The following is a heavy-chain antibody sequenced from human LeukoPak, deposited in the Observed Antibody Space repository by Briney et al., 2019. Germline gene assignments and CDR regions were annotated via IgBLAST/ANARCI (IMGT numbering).Heavy chain of an antibody. CDR2: ISDSGGST. D-gene: IGHD3-16*02. Sequence: GGSLRLSCVASGFTFSDYAMSWVRQAPGKGLEWVSGISDSGGSTYYADSVKGRCSISRDNSKNTVSLQMNNLRAEDTAVYFCARHDSFIPYWGQGTLVTVTS. J-gene: IGHJ4*02. V-gene: IGHV3-23*01. CDR3: ARHDSFIPY. CDR1: GFTFSDYA.